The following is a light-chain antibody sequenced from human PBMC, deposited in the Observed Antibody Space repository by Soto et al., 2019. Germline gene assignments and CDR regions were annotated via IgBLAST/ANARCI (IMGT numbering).Light chain of an antibody. Sequence: EIVLTQSPGTLSLSPGERATLSCRASQSVSTSYFAWYQQKPGQAPRLLMYETSSRATGIPDRFSGSGSGTDFTLTIWRLEPEDFAVYYCQQYGSSPQTFGQGTKVEIK. CDR3: QQYGSSPQT. CDR1: QSVSTSY. J-gene: IGKJ1*01. V-gene: IGKV3-20*01. CDR2: ETS.